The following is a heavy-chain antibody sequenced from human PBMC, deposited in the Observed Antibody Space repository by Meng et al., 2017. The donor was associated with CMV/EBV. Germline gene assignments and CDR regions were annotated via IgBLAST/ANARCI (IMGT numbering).Heavy chain of an antibody. CDR2: ISHSGNT. CDR3: ARSPGFWSLDY. Sequence: SQTLSLTCAVSGGSISNSLWWSWVRQPPGKGLEWIGEISHSGNTKYNPSLQSRVTISADKTKNDFSLKLTSMTAADTGVYFCARSPGFWSLDYWGQGTLVTASS. D-gene: IGHD2-8*02. CDR1: GGSISNSLW. V-gene: IGHV4-4*02. J-gene: IGHJ4*02.